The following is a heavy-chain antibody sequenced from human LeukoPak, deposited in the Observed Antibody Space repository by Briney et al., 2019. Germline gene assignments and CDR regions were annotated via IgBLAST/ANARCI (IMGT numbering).Heavy chain of an antibody. Sequence: GGSLRLSCAASGFTFDDYAMHWVRQAPGKGLEWVSLISGDGGSTYYADSVKGRSTISRDNSKNSLYLRMNSLRTEDTALYYCAKDIAAAGQDSDYWGQGTLVTVSS. CDR3: AKDIAAAGQDSDY. V-gene: IGHV3-43*02. CDR2: ISGDGGST. J-gene: IGHJ4*02. CDR1: GFTFDDYA. D-gene: IGHD6-13*01.